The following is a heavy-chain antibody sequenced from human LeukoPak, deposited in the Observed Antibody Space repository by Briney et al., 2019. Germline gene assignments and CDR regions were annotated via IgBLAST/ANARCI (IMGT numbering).Heavy chain of an antibody. D-gene: IGHD3-3*01. CDR3: AKCPLYDFWSGGVDV. CDR1: GFTFSHYA. J-gene: IGHJ6*04. CDR2: ISGSGDST. Sequence: GGSLRLSCAASGFTFSHYAMSWVRQAPGKGLGWVSAISGSGDSTYYADSVKGRFTISRDNSKNTLYLLINSLRAEDTAVYYCAKCPLYDFWSGGVDVWGKGTTVTVSS. V-gene: IGHV3-23*01.